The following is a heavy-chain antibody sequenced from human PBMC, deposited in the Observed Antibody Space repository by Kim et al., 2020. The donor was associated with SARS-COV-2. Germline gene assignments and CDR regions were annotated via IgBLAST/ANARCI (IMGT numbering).Heavy chain of an antibody. CDR3: ARDTLITMIVVAQALLH. J-gene: IGHJ4*02. V-gene: IGHV3-33*05. D-gene: IGHD3-22*01. Sequence: GGSLRLSCAASGFTFSSYGMHWVRQAPGRGLEWVAFISYDGSNKYYADSVKGRFTISRDNSKNTLYLQMNSLRAEDTAVYYGARDTLITMIVVAQALLHWGQGTLVTVSS. CDR2: ISYDGSNK. CDR1: GFTFSSYG.